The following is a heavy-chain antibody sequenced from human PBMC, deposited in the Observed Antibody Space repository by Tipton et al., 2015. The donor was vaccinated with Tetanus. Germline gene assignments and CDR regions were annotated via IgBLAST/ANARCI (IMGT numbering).Heavy chain of an antibody. J-gene: IGHJ6*02. V-gene: IGHV1-2*02. CDR1: GYTFTGYY. CDR3: ARDRGDYIYYGMDV. Sequence: QLVQSGAEVKKPGAPVKASCKASGYTFTGYYIYWVRQAPGQGLEWMGWIDPNSGGTVYAQKFQGRVTMTRDTSISTAYMELRSLRSDDTAVYYCARDRGDYIYYGMDVWGPGTTVTVS. CDR2: IDPNSGGT. D-gene: IGHD3-22*01.